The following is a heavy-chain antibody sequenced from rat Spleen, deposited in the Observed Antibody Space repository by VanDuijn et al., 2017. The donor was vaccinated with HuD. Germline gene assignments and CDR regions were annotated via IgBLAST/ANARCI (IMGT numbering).Heavy chain of an antibody. Sequence: EVQLVETGGGVVQPGKSLKLSCVASGFTFSRYWMYWVRQAPTKGLEWVATISYDGSSTYYRDSVKGRFTISRDNAKSTLYRQMDSRRSEDTATYYCATAGTRIARFAYWGQGTLVTVSS. D-gene: IGHD1-4*01. CDR1: GFTFSRYW. CDR2: ISYDGSST. V-gene: IGHV5-29*01. CDR3: ATAGTRIARFAY. J-gene: IGHJ3*01.